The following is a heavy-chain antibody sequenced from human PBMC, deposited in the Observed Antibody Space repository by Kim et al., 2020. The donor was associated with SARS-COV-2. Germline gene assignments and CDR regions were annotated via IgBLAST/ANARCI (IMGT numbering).Heavy chain of an antibody. CDR3: ARGYYGSGA. CDR2: GRN. D-gene: IGHD3-10*01. Sequence: GRNNPNPSLKSRVTISVDPSKNQFSLKLSSVTAADTAVYYCARGYYGSGAWGQGTLVTVSS. J-gene: IGHJ5*02. V-gene: IGHV4-34*01.